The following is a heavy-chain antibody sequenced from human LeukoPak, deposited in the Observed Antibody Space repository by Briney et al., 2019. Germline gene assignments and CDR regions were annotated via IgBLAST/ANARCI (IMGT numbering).Heavy chain of an antibody. D-gene: IGHD6-6*01. CDR2: IKQDGSEK. CDR1: GFTFSSYW. Sequence: GSLRLSCAASGFTFSSYWMSWVRQAPGKGLEWVANIKQDGSEKYYVDSVKGRFTISRDNAKNSLYLQMNSLRAEDTGVYYCARDALAARGEYYYYGMDVWGQGTTVTVSS. J-gene: IGHJ6*02. CDR3: ARDALAARGEYYYYGMDV. V-gene: IGHV3-7*05.